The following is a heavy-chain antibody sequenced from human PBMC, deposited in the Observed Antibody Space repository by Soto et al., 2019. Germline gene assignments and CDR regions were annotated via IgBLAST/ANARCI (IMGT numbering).Heavy chain of an antibody. J-gene: IGHJ6*02. CDR1: GFTFSSYG. Sequence: VQLVESGGGVVQPGRSLRLSCAASGFTFSSYGMHWVRQAPGKGLEWVAVISYDGSNKYYADSVKGRFTISRDNSKNTLYLQMNSLRAEDTAVYYCAKDFGYSSSWYYYYYGMDVWGQGTTVTVSS. D-gene: IGHD6-13*01. V-gene: IGHV3-30*18. CDR3: AKDFGYSSSWYYYYYGMDV. CDR2: ISYDGSNK.